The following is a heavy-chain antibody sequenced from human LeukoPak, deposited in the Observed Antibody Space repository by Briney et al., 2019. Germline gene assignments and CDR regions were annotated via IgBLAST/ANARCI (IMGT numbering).Heavy chain of an antibody. D-gene: IGHD3-3*01. V-gene: IGHV3-49*04. CDR3: TREAAWSGYSADFDY. CDR2: IRSKAYGGTT. J-gene: IGHJ4*02. Sequence: TGGSLRLSCTASGFTFGDYAMTWVRQAPGKGLEWVGFIRSKAYGGTTEYAASVKGRFTISRDDSKSIAYLQMNSLKTEDTAVYYCTREAAWSGYSADFDYWGQGTLVTVS. CDR1: GFTFGDYA.